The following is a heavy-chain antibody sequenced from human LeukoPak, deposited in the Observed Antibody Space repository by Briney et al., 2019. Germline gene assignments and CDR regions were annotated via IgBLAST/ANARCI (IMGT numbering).Heavy chain of an antibody. CDR1: GYTFISYG. D-gene: IGHD6-13*01. V-gene: IGHV1-8*02. CDR2: MNPNSGNT. J-gene: IGHJ5*02. CDR3: ARGQVYSSSWWGEDNWFDP. Sequence: GASVKVSCKASGYTFISYGISWVRQAPGQGLEWMGWMNPNSGNTGYAQKFQGRVTMTRNTSISTAYMELSSLRSEDTAVYYCARGQVYSSSWWGEDNWFDPWGQGTLVTVSS.